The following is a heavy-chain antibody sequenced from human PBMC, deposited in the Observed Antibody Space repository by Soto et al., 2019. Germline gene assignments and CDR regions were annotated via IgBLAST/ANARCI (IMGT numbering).Heavy chain of an antibody. V-gene: IGHV1-18*01. Sequence: EASVKVSCKASGYTFTSYGISWVRQAPGQGLEWMGWISAYNGNTNYAQKLQGRVTMTTDTSTSTAYMELRSLRSDDTAVYYCARARIAAAGRNWFDPWGQGTLVTVSS. CDR1: GYTFTSYG. J-gene: IGHJ5*02. D-gene: IGHD6-13*01. CDR2: ISAYNGNT. CDR3: ARARIAAAGRNWFDP.